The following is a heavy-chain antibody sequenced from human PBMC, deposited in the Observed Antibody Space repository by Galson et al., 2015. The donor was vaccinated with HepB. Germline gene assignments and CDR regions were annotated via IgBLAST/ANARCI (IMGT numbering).Heavy chain of an antibody. J-gene: IGHJ4*02. CDR1: GFTFDDYT. V-gene: IGHV3-43*01. D-gene: IGHD5-24*01. CDR2: ISWDGGST. CDR3: AKGRDGYNLMYYFDY. Sequence: SLRLSCAASGFTFDDYTMHWVRQAPGKGLEWVSLISWDGGSTYYADSVKGRFTISRDNSKNSLYLQMNSLRTEDTALYYCAKGRDGYNLMYYFDYWGQGTLVTVSS.